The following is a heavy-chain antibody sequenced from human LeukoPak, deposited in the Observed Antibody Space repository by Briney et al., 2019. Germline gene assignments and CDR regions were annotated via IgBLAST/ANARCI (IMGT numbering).Heavy chain of an antibody. V-gene: IGHV3-48*03. D-gene: IGHD3-10*02. Sequence: QPGGSLRLSCAASGVTFSRHGMNWVRQAPGKGLEWVSYISSSGSTIYYADSVKGRFTISRDNAKNSLYLQMNSLRAEDTAVYYCAELGITMIGGVWGKGTTVTVSS. J-gene: IGHJ6*04. CDR3: AELGITMIGGV. CDR1: GVTFSRHG. CDR2: ISSSGSTI.